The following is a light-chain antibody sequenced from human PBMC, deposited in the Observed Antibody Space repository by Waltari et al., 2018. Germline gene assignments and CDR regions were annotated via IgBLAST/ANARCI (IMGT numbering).Light chain of an antibody. J-gene: IGLJ3*02. V-gene: IGLV2-11*01. CDR2: DVT. CDR1: SRDVGGYNY. Sequence: QSALTQPRPVSGSPGQSVPIPCTGTSRDVGGYNYVSWYQHHPGKAPKLIIYDVTKRPSGVPDRFSASESDNTASLTISGLQAEDEADYYCCSYAGSITFWVFGGGTKLTVL. CDR3: CSYAGSITFWV.